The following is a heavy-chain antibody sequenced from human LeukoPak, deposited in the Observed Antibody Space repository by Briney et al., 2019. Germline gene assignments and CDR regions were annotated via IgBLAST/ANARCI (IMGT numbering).Heavy chain of an antibody. CDR3: AKEGDPGYCSSTSCYGGYRHWFDP. CDR2: IIPIFGTA. Sequence: SVKVSCNASGATFSSYAIIWVRQAPGQGLEWMGGIIPIFGTANYAQKFQGRVTITADKSTNTAYMELSSLRSEDTAVYYCAKEGDPGYCSSTSCYGGYRHWFDPWGQGTLVTVSS. CDR1: GATFSSYA. J-gene: IGHJ5*02. V-gene: IGHV1-69*06. D-gene: IGHD2-2*03.